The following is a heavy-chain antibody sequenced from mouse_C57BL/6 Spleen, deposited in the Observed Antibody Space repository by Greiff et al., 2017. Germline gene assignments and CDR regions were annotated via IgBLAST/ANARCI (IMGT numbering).Heavy chain of an antibody. CDR2: ISYDGSN. CDR1: GYSITSGYY. J-gene: IGHJ3*01. CDR3: ARVGYDYDGAWFAY. V-gene: IGHV3-6*01. D-gene: IGHD2-4*01. Sequence: ESGPGLVKPSQSLSLTCSVTGYSITSGYYWNWIRQFPGNKLEWMGYISYDGSNNYNPSLKNRISITRDTSKNQFFLKLNSVTTEDTATYYCARVGYDYDGAWFAYWGQGTLVTVSA.